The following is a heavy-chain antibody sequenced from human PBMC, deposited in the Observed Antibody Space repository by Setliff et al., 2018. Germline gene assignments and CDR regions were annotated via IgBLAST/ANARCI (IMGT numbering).Heavy chain of an antibody. D-gene: IGHD7-27*01. CDR2: INGDATIA. Sequence: GGSLRLSCAASGFTFSNAWMSWVRQAPGKGLEWVGRINGDATIAHYADSVKGRFTISRDNARNALYLQMVSLRGEDTGVYFCAALDWGENFYNVDVWGKGTTVTVSS. V-gene: IGHV3-74*01. J-gene: IGHJ6*03. CDR1: GFTFSNAW. CDR3: AALDWGENFYNVDV.